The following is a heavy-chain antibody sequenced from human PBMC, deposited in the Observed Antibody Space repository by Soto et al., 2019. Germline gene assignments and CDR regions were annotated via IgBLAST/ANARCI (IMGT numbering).Heavy chain of an antibody. V-gene: IGHV1-2*02. CDR2: INPNSGGT. J-gene: IGHJ6*02. D-gene: IGHD4-17*01. CDR3: ARDPRPTTVTTIALYGMDV. CDR1: GYTFTGYD. Sequence: ASVKVSCKASGYTFTGYDMHWVRQAPGQGLEWMGWINPNSGGTNYAQKFQGRVTMTRDTSISAAYMELSRLRSDDTAVYYCARDPRPTTVTTIALYGMDVWGQGTTVTVSS.